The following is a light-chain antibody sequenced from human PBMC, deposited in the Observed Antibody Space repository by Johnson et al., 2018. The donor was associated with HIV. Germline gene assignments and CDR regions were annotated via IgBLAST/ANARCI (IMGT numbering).Light chain of an antibody. CDR2: DNN. Sequence: QSALTQPPSVSAAPGQKVTVSCSGSSSNIGNNSVSWYQQLPGTAPRLLIYDNNKRPSGIPDRFSGSKSGTSATLGITGLQTGDEADYYCGTWDSSLRVGFFGTGTKVTVL. V-gene: IGLV1-51*01. CDR1: SSNIGNNS. J-gene: IGLJ1*01. CDR3: GTWDSSLRVGF.